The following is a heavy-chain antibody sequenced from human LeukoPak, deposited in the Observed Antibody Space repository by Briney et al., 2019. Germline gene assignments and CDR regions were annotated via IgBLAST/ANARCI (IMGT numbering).Heavy chain of an antibody. V-gene: IGHV1-2*02. Sequence: ASVKVSCKASGYLFIAYYMHWVRQAPGQGLEWMGWINPNTGDTKYAQKFQGRVVMTRDTSVSTAYMDLRSLKSDDTAVYYCASDGSPIAVSGQTYYFDYWGQGTLVTVSS. CDR3: ASDGSPIAVSGQTYYFDY. J-gene: IGHJ4*02. D-gene: IGHD6-19*01. CDR1: GYLFIAYY. CDR2: INPNTGDT.